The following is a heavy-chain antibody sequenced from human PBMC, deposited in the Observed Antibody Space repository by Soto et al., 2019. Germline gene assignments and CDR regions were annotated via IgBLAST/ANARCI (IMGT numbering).Heavy chain of an antibody. CDR2: IYYTGST. CDR1: GGPVSPYY. V-gene: IGHV4-4*07. Sequence: SETLSLTCTVSGGPVSPYYWSWIRQPAGKGLEWIGRIYYTGSTNYNPPLKSRVSMSLDTARNQISLKVNFVTAADTAVYYCAREGGYFDSSGSGVYHYYGVDVWGRGTTVTVSS. D-gene: IGHD3-22*01. J-gene: IGHJ6*02. CDR3: AREGGYFDSSGSGVYHYYGVDV.